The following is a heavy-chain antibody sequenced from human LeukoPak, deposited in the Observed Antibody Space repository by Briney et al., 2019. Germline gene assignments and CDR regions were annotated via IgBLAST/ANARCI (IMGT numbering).Heavy chain of an antibody. CDR1: GGTFSSYA. V-gene: IGHV1-69*04. D-gene: IGHD5-18*01. J-gene: IGHJ3*02. CDR2: IIPILGIA. CDR3: ASRTLGYAFDI. Sequence: SVKVSCKASGGTFSSYAISWVRQAPGQGLEWMGRIIPILGIANYAQKFQGRVTITADKSTSTAYMELSSLRSEDTAVYYCASRTLGYAFDIWGQGTMVTVSS.